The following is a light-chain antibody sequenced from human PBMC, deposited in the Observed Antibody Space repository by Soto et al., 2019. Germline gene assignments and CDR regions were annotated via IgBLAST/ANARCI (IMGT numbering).Light chain of an antibody. CDR3: GANHGSGSNFVYV. CDR1: SGYSNYK. Sequence: QSVLTQPPSASASLGASVTLTCTLSSGYSNYKVDWYQQRPGKGPRFVMRVGTGGIVGSKGDGIPDRFSVLGSGLNRYLTIKNIQEEDESDYHCGANHGSGSNFVYVFDTGTKVTV. V-gene: IGLV9-49*01. J-gene: IGLJ1*01. CDR2: VGTGGIVG.